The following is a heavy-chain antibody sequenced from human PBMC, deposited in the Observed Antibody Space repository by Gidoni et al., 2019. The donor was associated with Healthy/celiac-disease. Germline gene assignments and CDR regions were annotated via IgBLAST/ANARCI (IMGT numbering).Heavy chain of an antibody. CDR3: ARDVTVP. D-gene: IGHD5-18*01. CDR2: RYYSGST. J-gene: IGHJ5*02. Sequence: QLQLQESGPGLVKPSETQSRPCTVAGGSISSSRYYWGWIRQPPGKGLEWLGSRYYSGSTYYHPSLKSPVPISLDPSTHQFSLKLSSVTAADTAVYYCARDVTVPWGQGTLVTVSS. V-gene: IGHV4-39*07. CDR1: GGSISSSRYY.